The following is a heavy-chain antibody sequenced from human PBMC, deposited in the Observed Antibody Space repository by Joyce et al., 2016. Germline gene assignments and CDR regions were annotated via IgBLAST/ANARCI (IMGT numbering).Heavy chain of an antibody. CDR2: ISSDESSP. J-gene: IGHJ6*02. Sequence: EVQLVESGGGLVQPGGSLRLSCTASGFTFSSYWMHWVRQVSGKGLVWVSHISSDESSPSYADSVKGRFTISRDNAKNTLYLHMNSLRTEDTAVYYCARTGGSYYDYYYYGLDVWGQGTTVIVSS. CDR3: ARTGGSYYDYYYYGLDV. CDR1: GFTFSSYW. V-gene: IGHV3-74*01. D-gene: IGHD1-26*01.